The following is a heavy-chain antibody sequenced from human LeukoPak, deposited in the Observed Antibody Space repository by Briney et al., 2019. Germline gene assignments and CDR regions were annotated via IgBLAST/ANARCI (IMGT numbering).Heavy chain of an antibody. D-gene: IGHD3-22*01. CDR1: GGSISSGSYY. CDR2: IYTSGST. Sequence: SQTLSLTCTVSGGSISSGSYYWSWIQQPAGKGLEWIGRIYTSGSTNYNPSLKSRVTISVDTSKNQFSLKLSSVTAADTAVYYCARANNYYDSSGLPLFDYWGQGTLVTVSS. V-gene: IGHV4-61*02. CDR3: ARANNYYDSSGLPLFDY. J-gene: IGHJ4*02.